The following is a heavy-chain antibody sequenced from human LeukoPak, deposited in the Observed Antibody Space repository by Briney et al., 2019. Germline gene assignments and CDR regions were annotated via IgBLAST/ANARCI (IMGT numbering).Heavy chain of an antibody. D-gene: IGHD3-3*01. V-gene: IGHV3-15*01. CDR2: IKSKTDGGTT. CDR3: TTVSGQTIL. Sequence: GGSLRLSCAASGFTVSNAWMSWVRQAPGKGLEWAGHIKSKTDGGTTDYAAPVKGRFTISRDGSRNTLYLQMNSLKIEDTAVYYCTTVSGQTILWGQGTLVTVSS. J-gene: IGHJ4*02. CDR1: GFTVSNAW.